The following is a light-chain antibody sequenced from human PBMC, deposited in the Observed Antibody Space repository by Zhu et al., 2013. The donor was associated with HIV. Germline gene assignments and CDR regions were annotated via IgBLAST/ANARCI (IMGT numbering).Light chain of an antibody. CDR3: QVWDSSSDHVV. Sequence: SYVLTQAPSVSEAPGKTARVACGGNNIGSKSVHWYQQKPGQAPVLVVYDDSDRPSGIPERFSGSNSGNTATLTISRVEAGDEADYYCQVWDSSSDHVVFGGGTKLTVL. V-gene: IGLV3-21*03. J-gene: IGLJ3*02. CDR1: NIGSKS. CDR2: DDS.